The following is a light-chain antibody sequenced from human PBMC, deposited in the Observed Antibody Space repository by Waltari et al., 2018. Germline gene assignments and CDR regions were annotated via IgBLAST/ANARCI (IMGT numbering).Light chain of an antibody. V-gene: IGLV1-40*01. CDR2: GTN. J-gene: IGLJ2*01. Sequence: QSVLTQPPSVSGAPGQRVSIPCTGTTSNIGTYDVHWYQQGPGKAPKLIIYGTNTRPLGVPDRFFGSQSGTSASLAIIGLQAEDEADYYCQSYDTTLGVVFGGGTKLTVL. CDR3: QSYDTTLGVV. CDR1: TSNIGTYD.